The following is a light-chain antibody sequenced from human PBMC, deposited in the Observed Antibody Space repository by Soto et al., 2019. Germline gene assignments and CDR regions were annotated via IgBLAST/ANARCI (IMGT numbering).Light chain of an antibody. V-gene: IGKV3-15*01. Sequence: EMVMTQSPATLSVSPGEGATLSCRASQSVRTGLAWYQQKPGQAPRLLIYGASIRATGIPARFSGSGSGTEFTLTITSLQSEDFAVYYCQQYDYLWTFGQGTKVDI. CDR1: QSVRTG. CDR2: GAS. CDR3: QQYDYLWT. J-gene: IGKJ1*01.